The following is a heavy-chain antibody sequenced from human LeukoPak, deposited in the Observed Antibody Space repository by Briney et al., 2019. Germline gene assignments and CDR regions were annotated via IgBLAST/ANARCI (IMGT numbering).Heavy chain of an antibody. J-gene: IGHJ4*02. V-gene: IGHV3-23*01. CDR2: TSGSGGRT. Sequence: GGSLRLSCAASGFTFGAYTMNWVRQAPGKGLEWVSGTSGSGGRTYYADSAKGRFTISRENSKNTLYLQMNSLRAEDTAVYYCAKVRLYGDYPEIDYWGQGTLVAVSS. CDR3: AKVRLYGDYPEIDY. CDR1: GFTFGAYT. D-gene: IGHD4-17*01.